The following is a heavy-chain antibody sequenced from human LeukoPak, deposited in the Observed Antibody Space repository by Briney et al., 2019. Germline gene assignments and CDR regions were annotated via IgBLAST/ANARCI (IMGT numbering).Heavy chain of an antibody. CDR3: ARVGWVTYRGSFDS. CDR1: VFIFINYE. V-gene: IGHV3-48*03. CDR2: ISSGGSVI. D-gene: IGHD3-16*02. Sequence: GGSLRLFCRASVFIFINYEMNWLRQAPGKGLEWVTYISSGGSVIYYADSVKGRFTISRDNAKNSLYLQMNSLRAEDTAVYYCARVGWVTYRGSFDSWGQGTLVTVSS. J-gene: IGHJ4*02.